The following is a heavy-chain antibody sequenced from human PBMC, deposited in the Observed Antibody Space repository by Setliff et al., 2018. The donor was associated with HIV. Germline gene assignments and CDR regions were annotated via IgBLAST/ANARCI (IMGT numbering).Heavy chain of an antibody. CDR1: GGSFSAYY. J-gene: IGHJ6*03. V-gene: IGHV4-34*01. CDR3: ARGDGSLAARPSRYSFYYMDV. D-gene: IGHD6-6*01. CDR2: INHSGTT. Sequence: ASETLSLTCAVFGGSFSAYYWNWIRQTPGKGLEWIGEINHSGTTNYNPSLKSRVTISVDTSKNQFSLKLSSVTAADTAVYYCARGDGSLAARPSRYSFYYMDVWGKGTTVTAP.